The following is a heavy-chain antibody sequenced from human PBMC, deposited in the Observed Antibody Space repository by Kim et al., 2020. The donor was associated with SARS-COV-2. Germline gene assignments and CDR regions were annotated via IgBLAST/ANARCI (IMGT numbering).Heavy chain of an antibody. CDR3: AREPGEWFRELNYYYYGMDV. Sequence: GGSLRLSCAASGFTFSSYSMNWVRQAPGKGLEWVSYISSSSSTIYYADSVKGRFTISRDNAKNSLYLQMNSLRDEDTAVYYCAREPGEWFRELNYYYYGMDVWGQGTTVTVSS. J-gene: IGHJ6*02. D-gene: IGHD3-10*01. V-gene: IGHV3-48*02. CDR1: GFTFSSYS. CDR2: ISSSSSTI.